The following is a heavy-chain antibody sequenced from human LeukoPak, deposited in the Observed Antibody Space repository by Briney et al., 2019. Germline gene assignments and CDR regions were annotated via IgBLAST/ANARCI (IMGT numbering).Heavy chain of an antibody. V-gene: IGHV3-21*01. D-gene: IGHD5-18*01. CDR1: GFTFSSYS. J-gene: IGHJ3*02. CDR2: ISSSSSYI. Sequence: GGSLRLSCAASGFTFSSYSMNWVRQAPGKGLEWVSSISSSSSYIYYADSVKGRFTISRDNAKNSLYLQMNSLRAEDTAVYYCASIPRYSYGYVEAFDIWGQGTMVTVSS. CDR3: ASIPRYSYGYVEAFDI.